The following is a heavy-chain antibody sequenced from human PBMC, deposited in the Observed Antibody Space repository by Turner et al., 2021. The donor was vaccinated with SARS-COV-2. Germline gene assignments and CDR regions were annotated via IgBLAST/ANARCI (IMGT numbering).Heavy chain of an antibody. CDR1: GFTFSGSA. D-gene: IGHD2-15*01. V-gene: IGHV3-73*01. CDR2: IRSKANSYAT. Sequence: EVQLVESGGGLVQPGGSLKLSCAASGFTFSGSAMHWVRQASGKGLEWVGRIRSKANSYATAYAASVKGRFTIARDDSKNTAYLQMNSLKTEDTAVYYCTIYCSGGSCYGIWGQGTLVTVSS. CDR3: TIYCSGGSCYGI. J-gene: IGHJ4*02.